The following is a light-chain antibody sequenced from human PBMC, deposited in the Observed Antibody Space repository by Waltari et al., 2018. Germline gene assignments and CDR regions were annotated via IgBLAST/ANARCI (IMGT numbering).Light chain of an antibody. Sequence: DVVMTQSPLSLPVTLGQPASISCRSSQSLVYSDGNIYLNWLQQRPGQSPRRLIYKVSRRDSGVPARFSGIGSGTDFTLRISRVEAEDVGLYFCMQGTNWPQSFGQGTKLEIK. CDR1: QSLVYSDGNIY. V-gene: IGKV2-30*01. J-gene: IGKJ2*03. CDR2: KVS. CDR3: MQGTNWPQS.